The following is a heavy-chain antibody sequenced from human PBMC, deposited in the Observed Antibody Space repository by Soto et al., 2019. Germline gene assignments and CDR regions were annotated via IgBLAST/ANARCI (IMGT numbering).Heavy chain of an antibody. V-gene: IGHV4-59*01. CDR3: AKVRYNWNYCDY. D-gene: IGHD1-20*01. J-gene: IGHJ4*02. Sequence: SETLSLTCTVSGGSLSGYYWSWIRQPPGKGLEWIGDFYSSGSPHHNPSLKNRVSISEDRSKNEFSLKLSSVTAADTAVYYCAKVRYNWNYCDYWGQGTLVTVSS. CDR2: FYSSGSP. CDR1: GGSLSGYY.